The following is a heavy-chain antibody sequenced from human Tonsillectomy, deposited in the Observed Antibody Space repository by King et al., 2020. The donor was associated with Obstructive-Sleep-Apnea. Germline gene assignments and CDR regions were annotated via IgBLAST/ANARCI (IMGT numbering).Heavy chain of an antibody. Sequence: VQLVESGGGLVQRGGSLRLSCAVSGFSVNNDYINWVRQAPGKGLEWVSIIYNSGNTFYADSVRGRFIISRQNSKNTVYLQMDRLRVEDTAVYFCARDKRKGGSWFLDLWGRGTLVTVSS. CDR1: GFSVNNDY. D-gene: IGHD3-16*01. J-gene: IGHJ2*01. V-gene: IGHV3-53*04. CDR2: IYNSGNT. CDR3: ARDKRKGGSWFLDL.